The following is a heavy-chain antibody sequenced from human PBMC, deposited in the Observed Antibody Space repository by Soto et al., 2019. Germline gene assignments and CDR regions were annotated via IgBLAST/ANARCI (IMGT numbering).Heavy chain of an antibody. CDR2: IYYSGST. CDR1: GGSISSSSYY. J-gene: IGHJ4*02. V-gene: IGHV4-39*01. CDR3: ARDLKVAGLN. Sequence: SETLSLTCTVSGGSISSSSYYWGWIRQPPGKGLEWIGSIYYSGSTYYNPSLKSRVTISVDTSKNQFSLKLSSVTAADTAVYYCARDLKVAGLNWGQGTLVTVSS. D-gene: IGHD6-19*01.